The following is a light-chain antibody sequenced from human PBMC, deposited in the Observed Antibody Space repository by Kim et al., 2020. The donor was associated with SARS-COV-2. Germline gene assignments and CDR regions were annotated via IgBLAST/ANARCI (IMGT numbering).Light chain of an antibody. CDR1: NIGGHS. V-gene: IGLV3-21*01. J-gene: IGLJ1*01. Sequence: SYELTQPPSVSVAPGQTARITCGGNNIGGHSVHWYQQKPGQAPVLVIYYDSDRPSGIPERFSGSKAATTATLTISRVEAGDEADYYCQVWDTDTDDYGFGTGTKVTVL. CDR3: QVWDTDTDDYG. CDR2: YDS.